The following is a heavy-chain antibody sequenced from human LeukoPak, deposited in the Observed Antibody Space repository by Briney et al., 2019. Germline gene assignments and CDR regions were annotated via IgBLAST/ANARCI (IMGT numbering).Heavy chain of an antibody. CDR3: AKYGGDSGRLDASVGHGFDY. D-gene: IGHD1-26*01. CDR1: GFTFDDYG. J-gene: IGHJ4*02. CDR2: INWNGGST. V-gene: IGHV3-20*04. Sequence: PGGSLRLSCAASGFTFDDYGMSWVRQAPGKGLEWVSGINWNGGSTGYADSVKGRFTISRDNAKNSLYLQMNSLRAEDMALYYCAKYGGDSGRLDASVGHGFDYWGQGTLVTVSS.